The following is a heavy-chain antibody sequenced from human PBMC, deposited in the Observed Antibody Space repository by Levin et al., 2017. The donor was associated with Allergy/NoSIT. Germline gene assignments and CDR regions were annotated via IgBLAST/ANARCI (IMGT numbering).Heavy chain of an antibody. V-gene: IGHV2-5*01. D-gene: IGHD2-2*01. CDR2: IYGNYDK. CDR1: GFSLSTVAVA. J-gene: IGHJ4*02. Sequence: SGPTLVKPTQTLTLTCSFSGFSLSTVAVAVGWIRQPPGKALEWLALIYGNYDKRHSPSLKSRLTITKDTSRNQVVLTMTNVDPVDTGTYYCAQRQWSTYGYWGQGILVTVSS. CDR3: AQRQWSTYGY.